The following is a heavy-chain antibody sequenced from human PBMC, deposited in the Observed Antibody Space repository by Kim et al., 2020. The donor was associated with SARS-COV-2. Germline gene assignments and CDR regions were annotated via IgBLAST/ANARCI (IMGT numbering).Heavy chain of an antibody. CDR3: AKDAGTYSSSWYPNWFDP. D-gene: IGHD6-13*01. J-gene: IGHJ5*02. V-gene: IGHV3-9*01. Sequence: KGRFTISRDNAKNSLYLQMNSLRAEDTALYYCAKDAGTYSSSWYPNWFDPWGQGTLVTVSS.